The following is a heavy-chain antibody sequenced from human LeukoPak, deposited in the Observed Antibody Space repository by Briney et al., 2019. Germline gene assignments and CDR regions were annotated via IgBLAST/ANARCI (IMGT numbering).Heavy chain of an antibody. Sequence: GRSLRLSCAASGFTFSSCAMHWVRQAPGKGLEWVAVISYDGSNKYYADSVKGRFTISRDNSKNTLYLQMNSLRAEDTAVYYCARDSWGYSSGEGCLDYWGQGTLVTVSS. J-gene: IGHJ4*02. CDR2: ISYDGSNK. CDR1: GFTFSSCA. V-gene: IGHV3-30*01. D-gene: IGHD6-19*01. CDR3: ARDSWGYSSGEGCLDY.